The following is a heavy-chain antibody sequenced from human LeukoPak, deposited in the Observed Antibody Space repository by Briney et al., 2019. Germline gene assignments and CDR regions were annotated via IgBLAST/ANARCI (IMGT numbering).Heavy chain of an antibody. J-gene: IGHJ4*02. CDR3: ARGFGSGSYYNY. CDR2: IYHSGST. D-gene: IGHD3-10*01. CDR1: GGSISSGGYS. Sequence: SQTLSLTCAVSGGSISSGGYSWSWIRQPPGKGLEWIGYIYHSGSTYYNPSLKSRVTISVDTSKNQFSLKLSSVAAADTAVYYCARGFGSGSYYNYWGQGTLVTVSS. V-gene: IGHV4-30-2*01.